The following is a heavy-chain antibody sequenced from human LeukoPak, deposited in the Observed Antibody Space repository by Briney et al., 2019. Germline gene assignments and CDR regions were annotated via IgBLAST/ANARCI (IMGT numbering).Heavy chain of an antibody. Sequence: PGGSLRLSCAASGFSFSSYAVSWVRQAPGKGLEWVSGISDGGSRTYYADSVKGRFIISRDDSKNTLYLQMNSLRAEDTAVYYCAKVQLGIGVDYWGQGTLVTVSS. J-gene: IGHJ4*02. CDR1: GFSFSSYA. V-gene: IGHV3-23*01. D-gene: IGHD7-27*01. CDR3: AKVQLGIGVDY. CDR2: ISDGGSRT.